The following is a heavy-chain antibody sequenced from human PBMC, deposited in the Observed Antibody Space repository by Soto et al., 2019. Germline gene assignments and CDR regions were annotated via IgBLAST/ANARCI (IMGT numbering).Heavy chain of an antibody. CDR1: GFTFSSYV. Sequence: QVQLVESGGGVVQPGRSLRLSCAASGFTFSSYVIHWVRQAPGKGLEWVAVISYDGSNKYYADSVKGRFTISRDNSKNTLYLQMNSLRAEDTAVYYGARGTLYGLGYSSGWPNFDYWGQGTLVTVSS. CDR3: ARGTLYGLGYSSGWPNFDY. CDR2: ISYDGSNK. V-gene: IGHV3-30-3*01. J-gene: IGHJ4*02. D-gene: IGHD6-19*01.